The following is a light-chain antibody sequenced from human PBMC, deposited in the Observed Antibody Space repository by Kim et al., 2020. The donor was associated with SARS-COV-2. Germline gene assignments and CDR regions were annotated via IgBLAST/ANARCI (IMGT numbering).Light chain of an antibody. CDR2: LESSGSY. J-gene: IGLJ3*02. Sequence: QAVVTQSSSASASLGSSVKLTCTLSSGHSTYIIAWHQQQPGKAPRYLMKLESSGSYNKGSGVPDRFSGSSSGANRYLIISNLQSEDEADYYCGTWDSNTHRVFGGGTQLTVL. CDR1: SGHSTYI. V-gene: IGLV4-60*03. CDR3: GTWDSNTHRV.